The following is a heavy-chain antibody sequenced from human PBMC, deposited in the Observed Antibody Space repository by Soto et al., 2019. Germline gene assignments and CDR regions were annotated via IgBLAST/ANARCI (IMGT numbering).Heavy chain of an antibody. J-gene: IGHJ4*02. Sequence: SETLSLACTVSGGSISSYYWSWIRQPPGKGLEWIGFIYNSETTNYNPSLKSRVTISVDTSKNLFSLNLSSVTAADTAVYYCARIGLYYRGSGTYYPGYFDYWGQGTLVTASS. CDR3: ARIGLYYRGSGTYYPGYFDY. CDR2: IYNSETT. CDR1: GGSISSYY. D-gene: IGHD3-10*01. V-gene: IGHV4-59*08.